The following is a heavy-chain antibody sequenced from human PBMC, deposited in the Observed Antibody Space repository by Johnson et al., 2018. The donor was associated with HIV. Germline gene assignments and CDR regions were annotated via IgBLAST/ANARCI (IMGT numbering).Heavy chain of an antibody. D-gene: IGHD3-22*01. CDR1: GFTFSNAW. CDR2: IKSKIDGGTT. CDR3: AREKGYYYDLDAFDI. V-gene: IGHV3-15*01. Sequence: EVQLLESGGGLVKPGGSLRLSCAASGFTFSNAWMSWVRQAPGKGLEWVGRIKSKIDGGTTDYAAPVKGRFTISRDDSKNTLYLQMNSLKTEDTAVYYCAREKGYYYDLDAFDIWGQGTMVTVSS. J-gene: IGHJ3*02.